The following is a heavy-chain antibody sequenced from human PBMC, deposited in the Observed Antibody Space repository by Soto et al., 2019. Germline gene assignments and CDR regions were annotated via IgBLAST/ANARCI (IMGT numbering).Heavy chain of an antibody. CDR2: IYPGDSDT. D-gene: IGHD4-4*01. CDR1: GYTFTDYW. Sequence: PGESLKISCKGSGYTFTDYWIGWVRQLPGKGLEWMGIIYPGDSDTRYSPSFQGHVTITVDKSTSTAYLQWNTLKASDTATYYCERTISNSRYYYYAMDVWGQGTTVTVSS. CDR3: ERTISNSRYYYYAMDV. V-gene: IGHV5-51*01. J-gene: IGHJ6*02.